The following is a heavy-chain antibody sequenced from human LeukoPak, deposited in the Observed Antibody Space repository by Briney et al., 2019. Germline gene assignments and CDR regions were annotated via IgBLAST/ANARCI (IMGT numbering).Heavy chain of an antibody. J-gene: IGHJ6*02. V-gene: IGHV1-18*01. D-gene: IGHD1-14*01. CDR1: GYTFTNYA. CDR3: ARGRIRTPYYGMDV. CDR2: IRTYNGDT. Sequence: AASLKVSCKASGYTFTNYAISWVRQAPGQGLEWMGCIRTYNGDTNYAQKIQGRVTMTTDTSTSTAYMELRSLRSDDTAVYYCARGRIRTPYYGMDVWGQGTTVTVSS.